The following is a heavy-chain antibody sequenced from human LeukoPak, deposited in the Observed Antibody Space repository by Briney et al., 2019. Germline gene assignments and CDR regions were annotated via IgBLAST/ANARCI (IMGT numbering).Heavy chain of an antibody. CDR3: ARGNGYSTSGYVDY. V-gene: IGHV3-9*03. J-gene: IGHJ4*02. CDR1: GFTFDDYA. CDR2: ISWNSGSI. Sequence: GGSLRLSCATAGFTFDDYALHWVRQAPGKGLDWVSGISWNSGSIVYADSVKGRFTISRDRTKNSLYLQINSLRSEDMALYYCARGNGYSTSGYVDYWGQGTLVTVSS. D-gene: IGHD6-13*01.